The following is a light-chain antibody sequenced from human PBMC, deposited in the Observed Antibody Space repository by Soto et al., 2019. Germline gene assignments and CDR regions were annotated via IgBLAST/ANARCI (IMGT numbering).Light chain of an antibody. CDR3: STWDDSLNGWV. CDR1: ISNIGKDT. Sequence: QSLLTPPPSVSGTPGLRVNISCSGGISNIGKDTVNWYQQLPGTAPKLLMFNDDKRPSGVPDRYSGSRSGTSASLAISGLQSDDEAVYFCSTWDDSLNGWVFGGGTKVTVL. V-gene: IGLV1-44*01. CDR2: NDD. J-gene: IGLJ3*02.